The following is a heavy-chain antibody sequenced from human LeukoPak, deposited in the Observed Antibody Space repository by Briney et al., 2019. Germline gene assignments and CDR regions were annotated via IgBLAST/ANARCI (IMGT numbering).Heavy chain of an antibody. Sequence: ASVNVSCKASGYTFTSYGISWVRQAPGQGLECMGWTSAYNGNTNYAQNFQDRLTMTTDKSTSTAYMELRSLRSDDTAVYYCARDTAMAYYEESYFDPWGQGTLVTVSS. J-gene: IGHJ5*02. CDR3: ARDTAMAYYEESYFDP. D-gene: IGHD5-18*01. CDR2: TSAYNGNT. CDR1: GYTFTSYG. V-gene: IGHV1-18*01.